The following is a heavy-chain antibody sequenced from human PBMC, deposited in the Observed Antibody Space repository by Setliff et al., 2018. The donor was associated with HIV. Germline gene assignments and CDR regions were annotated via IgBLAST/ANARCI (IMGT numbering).Heavy chain of an antibody. CDR3: ARRVYSYGPYWYFDL. D-gene: IGHD5-18*01. J-gene: IGHJ2*01. Sequence: TSETLSLTCSVSGGSITSHYWSWIRQPPGKGLEWIGYIYYSGGTTYNPSLKSRVTISADTSKSQFSLNLRSVTVADTAIYYCARRVYSYGPYWYFDLWGRGTLVTVSS. V-gene: IGHV4-59*11. CDR2: IYYSGGT. CDR1: GGSITSHY.